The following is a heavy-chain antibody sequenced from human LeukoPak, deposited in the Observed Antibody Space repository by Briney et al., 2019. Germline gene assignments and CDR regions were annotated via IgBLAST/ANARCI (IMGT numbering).Heavy chain of an antibody. D-gene: IGHD3-22*01. V-gene: IGHV3-9*03. CDR3: AKARITMIVVAPDAFDI. CDR1: GFTFSSYS. CDR2: ISWNSGSI. Sequence: PGGSLRLSCAASGFTFSSYSMNWVRQAPGKGLEWVSGISWNSGSIGYADSVKGRFTISRDNAKNSLYLQMNSLRAEDMALYYCAKARITMIVVAPDAFDIWGQGTMVTVSS. J-gene: IGHJ3*02.